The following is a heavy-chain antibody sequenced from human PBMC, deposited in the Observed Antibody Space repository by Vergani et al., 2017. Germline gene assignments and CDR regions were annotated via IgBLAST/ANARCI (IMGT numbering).Heavy chain of an antibody. J-gene: IGHJ6*03. D-gene: IGHD3-16*01. CDR2: IYDNGNT. Sequence: QVQLQESGPRLVKPSDTLTLTCTVSGGSISSYYWNWIRQPPGKGLGWIGYIYDNGNTNYNPYLKSRVTISVDTSKKQFSLKLSSVTAADTAAYYCARENGGNFYYYYMDVWGKGTTVTVSS. V-gene: IGHV4-59*01. CDR3: ARENGGNFYYYYMDV. CDR1: GGSISSYY.